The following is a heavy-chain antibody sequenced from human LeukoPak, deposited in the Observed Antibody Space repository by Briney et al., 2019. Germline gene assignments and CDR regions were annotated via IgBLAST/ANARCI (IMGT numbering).Heavy chain of an antibody. J-gene: IGHJ6*04. D-gene: IGHD3-10*01. CDR1: GYTLTELS. CDR2: FDPGDGET. Sequence: ASVKVSCKVSGYTLTELSMHWVRQAPGKGLEWMGSFDPGDGETIYAQKFQGRVTMTEDTSTDTAYMELSSLRSEDTAVYYCATGPDPYYYGSGSYLSGMDVWGKGTTVTVSS. CDR3: ATGPDPYYYGSGSYLSGMDV. V-gene: IGHV1-24*01.